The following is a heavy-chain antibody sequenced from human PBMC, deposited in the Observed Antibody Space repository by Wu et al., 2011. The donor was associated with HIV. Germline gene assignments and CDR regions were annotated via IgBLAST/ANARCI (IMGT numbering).Heavy chain of an antibody. Sequence: QVQLVQSGAEVKKPGSSVRVSCRASGGSFDNLVISWVRQAPGQGLEWMGQIIPVFDMTNHAQKFQGRVTITADKSTSTFYMDLTSLTSEDTAVYYCARGRGLYYDIMSAYLDAFDIWGQGTMVTVSS. CDR2: IIPVFDMT. V-gene: IGHV1-69*04. J-gene: IGHJ3*02. CDR3: ARGRGLYYDIMSAYLDAFDI. CDR1: GGSFDNLV. D-gene: IGHD3-9*01.